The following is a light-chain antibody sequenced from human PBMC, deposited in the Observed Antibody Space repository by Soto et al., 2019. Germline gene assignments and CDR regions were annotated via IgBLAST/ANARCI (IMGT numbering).Light chain of an antibody. V-gene: IGLV2-14*01. Sequence: QSVLTQPASVSGSPGQSITISCTGTSSDIAGYNFVSWYHQHPGKAPKLVIYDVSGRPSGVSDRFSGSMSGNTASLTISGLLAEHAADYYWGSYTSSDTRVFGGGSKVTVL. CDR1: SSDIAGYNF. J-gene: IGLJ3*02. CDR2: DVS. CDR3: GSYTSSDTRV.